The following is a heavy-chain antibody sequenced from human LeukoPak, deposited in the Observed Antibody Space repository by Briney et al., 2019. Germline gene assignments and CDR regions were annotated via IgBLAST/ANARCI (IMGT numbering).Heavy chain of an antibody. Sequence: GESLRLSCAASGFTFSSYWMSWVRQAPGKGLEWVANIKQDGSEKYYVDSVKGRFTISRDNAKNSLYLQMNSLRAEDTAVYYCARGSPRNYDILTGYYHYGLDVWGQGTTVTVSS. CDR3: ARGSPRNYDILTGYYHYGLDV. CDR2: IKQDGSEK. D-gene: IGHD3-9*01. J-gene: IGHJ6*02. V-gene: IGHV3-7*01. CDR1: GFTFSSYW.